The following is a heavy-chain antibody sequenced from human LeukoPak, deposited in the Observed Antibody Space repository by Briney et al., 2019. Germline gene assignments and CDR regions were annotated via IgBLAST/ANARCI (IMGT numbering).Heavy chain of an antibody. CDR3: ARARAGHFDY. V-gene: IGHV4-34*01. CDR1: GGSFSGYY. Sequence: SETLSLTCAVYGGSFSGYYWSWIRQPPGKGLEWIGEINHSGSTNYNPSLKSRVTISVDTSKNQFSLKLSSVIAADTAVYYCARARAGHFDYWGQGTLVTVSS. J-gene: IGHJ4*02. CDR2: INHSGST.